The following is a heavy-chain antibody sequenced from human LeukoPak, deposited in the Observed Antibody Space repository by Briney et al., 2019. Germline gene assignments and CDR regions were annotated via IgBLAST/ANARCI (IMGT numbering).Heavy chain of an antibody. J-gene: IGHJ4*02. CDR1: GFTFSSYA. CDR2: ISGSGGST. CDR3: AKDRTTVTTFLDY. Sequence: GGSLRLSCAASGFTFSSYAMSWVRQAPGKGLEWVSAISGSGGSTYYAASVKGRFTIYRDNSKDTLYLQMNSLKAEDTAVYYCAKDRTTVTTFLDYWGQGTLVTVSS. D-gene: IGHD4-17*01. V-gene: IGHV3-23*01.